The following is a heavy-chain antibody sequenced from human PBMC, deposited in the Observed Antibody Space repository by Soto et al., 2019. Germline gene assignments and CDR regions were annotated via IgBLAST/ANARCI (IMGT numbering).Heavy chain of an antibody. J-gene: IGHJ4*02. CDR1: GGSISSYY. D-gene: IGHD6-13*01. CDR2: MYYSGRT. V-gene: IGHV4-59*01. CDR3: ARDGYSSYFDY. Sequence: PSETLSLTCTVSGGSISSYYWSWIRQPPGKGLEWIGYMYYSGRTNYNPPLKSRVTISVDTSKNQFSLKLSSVTAADAAVYYCARDGYSSYFDYWGQGTLVTVSS.